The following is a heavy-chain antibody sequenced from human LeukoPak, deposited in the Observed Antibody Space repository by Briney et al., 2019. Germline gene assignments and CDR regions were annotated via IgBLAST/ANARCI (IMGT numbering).Heavy chain of an antibody. CDR3: ARVRHYYGSGSYPDY. Sequence: KPSETLSLTCTVSGGSISSYYWNWIRQPPGKGLEWIGYIYYSGSTNYNPSLKSRVTISVDTSKNQFSLKLSSVTAADTAVYYCARVRHYYGSGSYPDYWGQGTLVTVSS. CDR1: GGSISSYY. J-gene: IGHJ4*02. CDR2: IYYSGST. D-gene: IGHD3-10*01. V-gene: IGHV4-59*01.